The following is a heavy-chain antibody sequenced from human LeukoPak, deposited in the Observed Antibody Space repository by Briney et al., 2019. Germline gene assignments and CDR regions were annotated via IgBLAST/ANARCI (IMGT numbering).Heavy chain of an antibody. J-gene: IGHJ5*02. V-gene: IGHV3-23*01. Sequence: GGSLRLSCAASGFTFSSSAMSWVRQAPGKGLEWVSNISGSGSGGSTYYADSVKGRFTISRDNSKNTLYLQMNSLRVEDTAVYYCATHPFDNLWGSHRRPNWFDPWGQGTLVTVSS. D-gene: IGHD3-16*02. CDR2: ISGSGSGGST. CDR3: ATHPFDNLWGSHRRPNWFDP. CDR1: GFTFSSSA.